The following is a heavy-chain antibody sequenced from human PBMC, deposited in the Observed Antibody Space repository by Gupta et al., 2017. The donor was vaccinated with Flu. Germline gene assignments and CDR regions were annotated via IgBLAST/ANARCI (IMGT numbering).Heavy chain of an antibody. CDR3: ARGRVCSSGGDRVIYFFCMDV. V-gene: IGHV4-34*02. CDR1: GASLSGTR. CDR2: INDREPT. J-gene: IGHJ6*02. Sequence: QVQLQQWGAGLLRHSATLSVPCAVLGASLSGTRWNWIRQLPWKGLEWIGEINDREPTRYKSSRKSRGTISVDTSKSQFSLRLTSVSAADTGVYYWARGRVCSSGGDRVIYFFCMDVLGQGTTVTVSS. D-gene: IGHD2-21*01.